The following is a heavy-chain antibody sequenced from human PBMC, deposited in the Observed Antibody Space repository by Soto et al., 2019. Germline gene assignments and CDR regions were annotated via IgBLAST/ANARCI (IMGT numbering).Heavy chain of an antibody. CDR2: ISSSSSYI. V-gene: IGHV3-21*01. J-gene: IGHJ4*02. D-gene: IGHD2-15*01. CDR3: ASEYCSGGSCYGLASDY. CDR1: GFTFSSYS. Sequence: PGGSLRLSCAASGFTFSSYSMNWVRQAPGKGLEWVSSISSSSSYIYYADSVKGRFTISRDNAKNSLYLQMNSLRAEDTAVYYCASEYCSGGSCYGLASDYWGQGTLVTVSS.